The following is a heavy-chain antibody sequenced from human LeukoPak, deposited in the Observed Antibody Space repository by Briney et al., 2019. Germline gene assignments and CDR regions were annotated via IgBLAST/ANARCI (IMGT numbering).Heavy chain of an antibody. CDR1: RFTFSSYG. Sequence: PGGSLRLSCAASRFTFSSYGMHWVRQPPGKGLEWVAIISYDGGNKYYADSVKGRFTISRDNSKNTLYLQMNSLRAEDTAVYFCAKARRSIVVVYPFDLWGRGTLVTVSS. V-gene: IGHV3-30*18. CDR2: ISYDGGNK. J-gene: IGHJ2*01. D-gene: IGHD2-21*01. CDR3: AKARRSIVVVYPFDL.